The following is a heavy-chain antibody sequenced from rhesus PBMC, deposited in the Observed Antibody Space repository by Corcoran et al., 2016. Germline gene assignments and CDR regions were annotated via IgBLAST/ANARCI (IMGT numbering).Heavy chain of an antibody. CDR1: VCSLSRNS. V-gene: IGHV4-173*01. CDR3: ARVVVFTGGYFDY. CDR2: ISGRGGSN. Sequence: QLQLQESGPGLVKPSETLSLTCAVSVCSLSRNSWSSIPQPPAHGLEWSGRISGRGGSNSYNPSRKSRGTISTDKSKNQLSLKLISVTAADTAVYYCARVVVFTGGYFDYWGQGVLVTVSS. D-gene: IGHD2-27*01. J-gene: IGHJ4*01.